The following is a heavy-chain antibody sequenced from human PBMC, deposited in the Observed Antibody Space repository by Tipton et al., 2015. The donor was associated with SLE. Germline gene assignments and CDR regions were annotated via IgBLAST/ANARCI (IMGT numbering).Heavy chain of an antibody. D-gene: IGHD1-26*01. Sequence: LRLSCAVYNGSFSGFYWNWIRQSPGKGLEWIGEINHSGSTNYNPSLKSRVTISADTSKNQFSLKLSSVTAADTAVYYCARHLDGTYGSHAFDIWGQGTMVTVSS. V-gene: IGHV4-34*01. CDR1: NGSFSGFY. CDR2: INHSGST. J-gene: IGHJ3*02. CDR3: ARHLDGTYGSHAFDI.